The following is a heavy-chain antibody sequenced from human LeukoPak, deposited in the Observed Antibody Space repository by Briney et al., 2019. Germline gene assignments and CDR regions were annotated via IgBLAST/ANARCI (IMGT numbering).Heavy chain of an antibody. Sequence: GGSLRLSCAASGFTFSGYAMSWVRQAPGKGLEWVSAISGSGGSTYYADSVKGRFTISRDNSKNTLYLQMNSLRAEDTAVYYCAKDLQADTAMVWDYWGQGTLVTVSS. CDR1: GFTFSGYA. CDR2: ISGSGGST. J-gene: IGHJ4*02. CDR3: AKDLQADTAMVWDY. V-gene: IGHV3-23*01. D-gene: IGHD5-18*01.